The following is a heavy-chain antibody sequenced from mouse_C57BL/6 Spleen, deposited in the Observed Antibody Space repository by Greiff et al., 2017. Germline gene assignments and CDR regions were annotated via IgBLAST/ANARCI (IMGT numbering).Heavy chain of an antibody. Sequence: QVQLQQPGAELVKPGASVKLSCKASGYTFTSYWMHWVKQRPGRGLEWIGRIDPNSGGTKDNEKFKSKATLTVDKPSSTAYMQLSSLTSEDSAVYDCARSLYYYGSSSYAMDYWGQGTSVTVSS. CDR2: IDPNSGGT. J-gene: IGHJ4*01. D-gene: IGHD1-1*01. CDR1: GYTFTSYW. V-gene: IGHV1-72*01. CDR3: ARSLYYYGSSSYAMDY.